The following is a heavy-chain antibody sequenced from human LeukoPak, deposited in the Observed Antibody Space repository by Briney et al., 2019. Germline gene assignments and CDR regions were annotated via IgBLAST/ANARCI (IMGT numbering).Heavy chain of an antibody. CDR2: ISGSGGST. Sequence: GGSLRLSCAASGFTFSSYAMSWVRQAPGKGLEWVSAISGSGGSTYYADSVKGRFTISRDSSKNSLSLQMNSLRPDDTAVYYCARDGPTTKFDYWGQGTLVTVSS. CDR1: GFTFSSYA. V-gene: IGHV3-23*01. CDR3: ARDGPTTKFDY. J-gene: IGHJ4*02. D-gene: IGHD1-1*01.